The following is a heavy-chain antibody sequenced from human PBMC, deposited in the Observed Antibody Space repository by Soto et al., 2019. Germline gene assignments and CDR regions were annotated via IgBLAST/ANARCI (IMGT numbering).Heavy chain of an antibody. Sequence: PGGSLRLACAASGFTVSSYGMRWVRQAPGKGLEWVAVIWFDGSNKFYADSVKGRFTISRDNSKNTVSLQMNSLRDEDSAAYYCATTGPYWGQGTLVTVSS. CDR1: GFTVSSYG. CDR3: ATTGPY. J-gene: IGHJ4*02. CDR2: IWFDGSNK. V-gene: IGHV3-33*01.